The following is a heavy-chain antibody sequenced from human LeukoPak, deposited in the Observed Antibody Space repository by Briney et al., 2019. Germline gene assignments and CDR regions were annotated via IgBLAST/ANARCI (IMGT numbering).Heavy chain of an antibody. Sequence: PSETLSLTCAVSGGSISSSNWWSWVRQPPGKGLEWIGEIYHSGSTNYNPSLKSRVTISVDKSKNQFSLKLSSVTAADTAVYYCARVVYDFWSADPRPHWGQGTLVTVSS. CDR3: ARVVYDFWSADPRPH. CDR1: GGSISSSNW. J-gene: IGHJ4*02. CDR2: IYHSGST. V-gene: IGHV4-4*02. D-gene: IGHD3-3*01.